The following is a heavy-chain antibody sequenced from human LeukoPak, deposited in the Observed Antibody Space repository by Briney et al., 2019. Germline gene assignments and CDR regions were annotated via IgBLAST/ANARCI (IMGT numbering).Heavy chain of an antibody. CDR2: IRYDESDK. V-gene: IGHV3-30*02. Sequence: GGSLRLSCAASGFTISNYGMHWVRQAPGRGLEWVSFIRYDESDKFYADSVKGRFTISRDSSRNTLYLQMNSLRAEDTAVYYCAKEPEPFLEWHFDNWGQGTLVIVSS. D-gene: IGHD3-3*02. CDR3: AKEPEPFLEWHFDN. CDR1: GFTISNYG. J-gene: IGHJ4*02.